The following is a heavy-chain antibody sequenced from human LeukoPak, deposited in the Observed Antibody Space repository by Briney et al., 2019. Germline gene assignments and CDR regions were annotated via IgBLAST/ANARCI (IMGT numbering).Heavy chain of an antibody. D-gene: IGHD5-12*01. V-gene: IGHV3-9*01. CDR2: ISWNSGSI. CDR1: GFTFDDYA. J-gene: IGHJ1*01. Sequence: GGSLRLSCAASGFTFDDYAMHWVRQAPGKGLEWVSGISWNSGSIGYADSVKGRFTISRDNAKNSLYLQMNSLRAEDTALYYCAKDKAMIVQGYFQRWGQGTLVTVSS. CDR3: AKDKAMIVQGYFQR.